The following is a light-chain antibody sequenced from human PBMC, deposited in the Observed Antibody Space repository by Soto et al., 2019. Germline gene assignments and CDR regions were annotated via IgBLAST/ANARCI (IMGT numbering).Light chain of an antibody. V-gene: IGLV2-23*01. J-gene: IGLJ1*01. Sequence: QSALTQPASVSGSPGQSITISCTGTSSDVGSYNLVSWYQQHPGKAPKLMIYEGSKRPSGVSNRFSGSKSGNTASLTISGLQAEDEADYYCCSYAGSSPYVSGTGTKVTDL. CDR1: SSDVGSYNL. CDR3: CSYAGSSPYV. CDR2: EGS.